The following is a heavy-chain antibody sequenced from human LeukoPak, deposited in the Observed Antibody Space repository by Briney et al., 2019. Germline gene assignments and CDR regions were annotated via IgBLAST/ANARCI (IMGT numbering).Heavy chain of an antibody. V-gene: IGHV1-2*02. J-gene: IGHJ3*02. CDR2: IDPNGGGT. Sequence: GASVKVSCKASGYTFTVYYIHWVRQAPGQGLEWMGWIDPNGGGTKYAQKFQGRVTMTRDTSISTAYMELNRLRSDDTVVYYCARVYYDRAFDIWGQGTMVTVSS. CDR1: GYTFTVYY. D-gene: IGHD3-22*01. CDR3: ARVYYDRAFDI.